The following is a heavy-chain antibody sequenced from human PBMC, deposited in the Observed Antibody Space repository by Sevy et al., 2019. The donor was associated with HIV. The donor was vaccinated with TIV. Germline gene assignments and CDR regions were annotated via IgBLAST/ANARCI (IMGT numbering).Heavy chain of an antibody. V-gene: IGHV1-8*01. J-gene: IGHJ4*02. D-gene: IGHD6-25*01. CDR2: MNPNSGNT. CDR3: ARPPARAGHFDY. Sequence: ASVKVSCKASGYTFTSYDINWVRQATGQGLEWMGWMNPNSGNTGYAQKFQGRVTMTRNTSISTAYMELGSLGSEDTAVYYCARPPARAGHFDYWGQGTLVTVSS. CDR1: GYTFTSYD.